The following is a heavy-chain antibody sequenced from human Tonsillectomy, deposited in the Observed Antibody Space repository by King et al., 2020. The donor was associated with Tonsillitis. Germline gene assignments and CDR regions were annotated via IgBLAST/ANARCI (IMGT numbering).Heavy chain of an antibody. CDR1: GYTFTGYY. CDR2: INPNSGGT. V-gene: IGHV1-2*02. J-gene: IGHJ4*02. D-gene: IGHD2-21*02. Sequence: QLVQSGAEVKKPGASVKVSCKASGYTFTGYYMHWARQAPGQGLEWMGWINPNSGGTNYAQKFQGRVTMTRDTSISTAYMVLSRLRSDDAAVYYCARGVTGIAACCFDYWGQGTLVTVSS. CDR3: ARGVTGIAACCFDY.